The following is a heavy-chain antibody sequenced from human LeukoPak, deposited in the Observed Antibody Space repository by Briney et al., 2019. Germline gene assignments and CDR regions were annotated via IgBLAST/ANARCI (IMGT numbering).Heavy chain of an antibody. D-gene: IGHD1-26*01. Sequence: GGSLRLSCAASGFTFSSYGMNWVRQAPGKGLEWVSGIYANAGRTFYADSVKGRFTMSRDNSESTLYLHMGSLRAEDTAIYYCARAGSDNYYSGINYWGQGALVTVSS. CDR3: ARAGSDNYYSGINY. V-gene: IGHV3-23*01. CDR1: GFTFSSYG. CDR2: IYANAGRT. J-gene: IGHJ4*02.